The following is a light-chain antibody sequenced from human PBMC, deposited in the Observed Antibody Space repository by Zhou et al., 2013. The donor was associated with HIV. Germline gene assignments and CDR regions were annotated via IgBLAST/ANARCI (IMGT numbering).Light chain of an antibody. CDR1: QSLVHSDGNTY. V-gene: IGKV2-30*02. Sequence: DVVMTQSPLSLPVTLGQPASISCRSSQSLVHSDGNTYVNWFQQRPGQSPRRLIYKVSNRDSGVPDRFSGSASGTDFTLKISRVEAEDVGVYYCMQGLRHPVTFGQGTKVEIK. J-gene: IGKJ1*01. CDR3: MQGLRHPVT. CDR2: KVS.